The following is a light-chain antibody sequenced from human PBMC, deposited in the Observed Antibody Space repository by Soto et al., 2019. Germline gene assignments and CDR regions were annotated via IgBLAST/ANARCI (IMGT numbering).Light chain of an antibody. CDR2: DAS. CDR3: LQYDNLIT. J-gene: IGKJ5*01. Sequence: DIQMTQSPSSLSASVGDRVTITCQASQDISNYLNWYQQKPGKAPKLLIYDASNLETGVPSRFSGSGSGTDFTFTISSLQPEDIATYYCLQYDNLITFGQGTRLEIK. V-gene: IGKV1-33*01. CDR1: QDISNY.